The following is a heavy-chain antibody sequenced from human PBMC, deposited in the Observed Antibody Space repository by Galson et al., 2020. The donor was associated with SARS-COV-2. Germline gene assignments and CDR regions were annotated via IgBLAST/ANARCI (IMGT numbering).Heavy chain of an antibody. D-gene: IGHD2-2*02. CDR2: ISAYRGNT. V-gene: IGHV1-18*01. Sequence: GESLKISCKASGYTFTSYGISWVRQAPGQGPEWMGWISAYRGNTNYAQKFQGRVTMTTDTSTRTAYMELRSLRSDDTAVYYCARGQTVYCSPTSCYNYFEYWGQGTLVTVSS. CDR3: ARGQTVYCSPTSCYNYFEY. CDR1: GYTFTSYG. J-gene: IGHJ4*02.